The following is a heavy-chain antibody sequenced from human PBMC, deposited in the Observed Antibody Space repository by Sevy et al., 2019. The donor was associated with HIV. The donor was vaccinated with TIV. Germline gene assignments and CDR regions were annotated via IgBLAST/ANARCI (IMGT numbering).Heavy chain of an antibody. CDR2: IIPIFGTA. V-gene: IGHV1-69*13. CDR3: GREREGRRVLMVYRNWFDP. J-gene: IGHJ5*02. CDR1: GGTFSSYA. Sequence: ASVKVSCKASGGTFSSYAISWVRQAPGQGLEWMGGIIPIFGTANYAQKFQGRVTITADESTSTAYMELSSLRSEDTAVYYCGREREGRRVLMVYRNWFDPWGQGTMVTVSS. D-gene: IGHD2-8*01.